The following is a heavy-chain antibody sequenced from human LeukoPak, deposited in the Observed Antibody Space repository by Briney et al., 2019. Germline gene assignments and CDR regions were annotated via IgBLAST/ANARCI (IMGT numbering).Heavy chain of an antibody. Sequence: ASVRVSCKASGGTFSSYAISWVRQAPGQGLEWMGRIIPILGIANYAQKFQGRVTITADKSTSTAYMELSSLRSEDTAVYYCARGVDGGNSDWFDPWGQGTLVTVSS. J-gene: IGHJ5*02. CDR2: IIPILGIA. D-gene: IGHD4-23*01. V-gene: IGHV1-69*04. CDR1: GGTFSSYA. CDR3: ARGVDGGNSDWFDP.